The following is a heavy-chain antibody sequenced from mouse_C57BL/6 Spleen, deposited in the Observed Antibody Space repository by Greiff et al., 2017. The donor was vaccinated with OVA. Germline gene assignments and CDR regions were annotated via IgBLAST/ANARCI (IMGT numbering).Heavy chain of an antibody. CDR2: IRNKANGYTT. CDR3: ASQIYYGYGGDAMDY. V-gene: IGHV7-3*01. CDR1: GFTFTDYY. J-gene: IGHJ4*01. D-gene: IGHD2-2*01. Sequence: EVHLVESGGGLVQPGGSLSLSCAASGFTFTDYYMSWVRQPPGKALEWLGFIRNKANGYTTEYSASVKGRFTISRDNSQSILYLQMNALIAEDSATYYCASQIYYGYGGDAMDYWGQGTSVTVSS.